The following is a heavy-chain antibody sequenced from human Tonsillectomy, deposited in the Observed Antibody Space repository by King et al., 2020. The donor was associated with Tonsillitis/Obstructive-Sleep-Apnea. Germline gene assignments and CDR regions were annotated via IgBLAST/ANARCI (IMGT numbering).Heavy chain of an antibody. CDR2: IYWDDDK. J-gene: IGHJ2*01. V-gene: IGHV2-5*02. CDR1: GFSLSTSGVG. CDR3: AHRPPWEYYYDSSGYFAYFDL. D-gene: IGHD3-22*01. Sequence: ITLKESGPTLVKPTQTLTLTCTFSGFSLSTSGVGVGWIRQPPGKALEWLALIYWDDDKRYSPSLKSRLTITKDTSKNQVVLTMTNMDPVDTATYYCAHRPPWEYYYDSSGYFAYFDLWGRGTLVTVSS.